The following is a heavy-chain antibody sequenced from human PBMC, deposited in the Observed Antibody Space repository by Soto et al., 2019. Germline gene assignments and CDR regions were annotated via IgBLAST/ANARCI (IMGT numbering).Heavy chain of an antibody. J-gene: IGHJ6*02. Sequence: GESLKISCNGSGYSFTIYCIGWVPQMPGKGLEWMWIIYPGDSDTRYSPSFQGQVTISADKSISTAYLQWSGLKASDTAMYYCARVLWSDYYYYGMDAWGQGTTVTVSS. V-gene: IGHV5-51*01. D-gene: IGHD3-10*01. CDR2: IYPGDSDT. CDR3: ARVLWSDYYYYGMDA. CDR1: GYSFTIYC.